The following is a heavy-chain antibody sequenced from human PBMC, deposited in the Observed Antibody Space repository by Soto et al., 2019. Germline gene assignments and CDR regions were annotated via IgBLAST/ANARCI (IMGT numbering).Heavy chain of an antibody. CDR3: AHSSWLN. Sequence: ITLKESGPTLVKPTQTLTLTCTFSGFSLSTSGVGVGWLRQPPGKALEWLGIIYWDDDKRYSPSLKSRLTITKDTSKNQVVLIMTNMDPVYTAKYYCAHSSWLNWGQGTLVTVSS. CDR1: GFSLSTSGVG. V-gene: IGHV2-5*02. CDR2: IYWDDDK. D-gene: IGHD6-13*01. J-gene: IGHJ4*02.